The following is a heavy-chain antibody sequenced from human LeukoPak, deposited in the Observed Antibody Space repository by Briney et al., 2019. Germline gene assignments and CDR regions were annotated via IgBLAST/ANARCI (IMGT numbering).Heavy chain of an antibody. J-gene: IGHJ4*02. Sequence: GGSLRLSCAASGFTFSSYSMNWVRQAPGKGLEWVSSISSSSSYIYYADSVKGRFTISRDNAKNSLYLQMNSLRAEDTAVYYCARVKQQWLVSYFDYWGQGTLVTVSS. CDR2: ISSSSSYI. CDR1: GFTFSSYS. V-gene: IGHV3-21*01. CDR3: ARVKQQWLVSYFDY. D-gene: IGHD6-19*01.